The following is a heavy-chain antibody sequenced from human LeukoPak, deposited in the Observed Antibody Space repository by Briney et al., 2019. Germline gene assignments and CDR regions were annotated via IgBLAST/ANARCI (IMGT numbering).Heavy chain of an antibody. J-gene: IGHJ4*02. CDR1: GGSITTYS. V-gene: IGHV4-4*07. CDR3: ARAAYCSGASCYFDY. Sequence: SETLSLTCTVSGGSITTYSWSWIRQPAGKGLELIGRIYASGSTTYNPSLKSRVTMSVDTSKNQFSVRLTSVAAADTAVYYCARAAYCSGASCYFDYWGQGTLVTVSS. CDR2: IYASGST. D-gene: IGHD2-15*01.